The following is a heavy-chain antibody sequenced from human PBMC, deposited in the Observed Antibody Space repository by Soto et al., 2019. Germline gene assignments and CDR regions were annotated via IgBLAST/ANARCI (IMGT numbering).Heavy chain of an antibody. CDR1: GFTFSSYW. J-gene: IGHJ6*02. Sequence: PGGSLRLSCAASGFTFSSYWMSWVRQAPGKGLEWVANIKQDGSEKYYVDSVKGQFTISRDNAKNSLYLQMNSLRAEDTAVYYCARRVAGPDYYYYYGMDVWGQGTTVTVSS. CDR2: IKQDGSEK. V-gene: IGHV3-7*03. D-gene: IGHD6-19*01. CDR3: ARRVAGPDYYYYYGMDV.